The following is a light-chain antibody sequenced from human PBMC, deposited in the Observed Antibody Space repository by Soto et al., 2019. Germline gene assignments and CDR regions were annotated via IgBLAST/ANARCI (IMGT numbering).Light chain of an antibody. J-gene: IGKJ3*01. Sequence: EIVVTQSPTTLSMSPGERATLSCRASQRVAHNNLAWYQQKPGQAPRLLVYGASIRATGIPARFSGSGSGTEFTLTISSLQSEDFAVYYCQQYDNSPPMFTFGPGTKVDI. V-gene: IGKV3-15*01. CDR2: GAS. CDR1: QRVAHNN. CDR3: QQYDNSPPMFT.